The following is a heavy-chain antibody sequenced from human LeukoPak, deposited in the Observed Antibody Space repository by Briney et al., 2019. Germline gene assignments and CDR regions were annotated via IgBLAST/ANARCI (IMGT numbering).Heavy chain of an antibody. Sequence: SETLSLTCTVSGGSISNSDYYWGWIRQPPGKGLEWIGNIYYTGSTNYNPSLKSRVTISVDTSKNQFSLKLSSVTAADTAVYYCARFRDSGGEYYYYYYMDVWGKGTTVTISS. V-gene: IGHV4-39*07. CDR2: IYYTGST. J-gene: IGHJ6*03. CDR1: GGSISNSDYY. D-gene: IGHD1-26*01. CDR3: ARFRDSGGEYYYYYYMDV.